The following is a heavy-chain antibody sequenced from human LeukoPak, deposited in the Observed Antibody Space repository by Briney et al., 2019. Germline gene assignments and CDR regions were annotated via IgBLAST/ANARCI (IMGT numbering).Heavy chain of an antibody. CDR3: ARGRTGAAALDF. CDR1: GGSFSGHY. Sequence: PSETLSLICAVYGGSFSGHYWTYIRQPPGKGLEWIGESTHSGSTNYNPSLKSRVTISVDTSKSQFSLKLTSVTAADTAVYYCARGRTGAAALDFWGPGTLVTVSS. V-gene: IGHV4-34*01. D-gene: IGHD2-2*01. CDR2: STHSGST. J-gene: IGHJ4*02.